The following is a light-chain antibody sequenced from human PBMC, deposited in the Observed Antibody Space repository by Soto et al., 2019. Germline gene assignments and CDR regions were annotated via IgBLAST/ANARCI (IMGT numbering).Light chain of an antibody. Sequence: DIQMTQSPSSLSASVGDRVTITYRASESISSYLNWYQQKPGNAPKLLIYAASSLQSGVPSRFSGSGSGTDFTLPITSLQPEDFATYYCQPSYGTSFPFGPGTKVDI. CDR1: ESISSY. CDR2: AAS. CDR3: QPSYGTSFP. V-gene: IGKV1-39*01. J-gene: IGKJ3*01.